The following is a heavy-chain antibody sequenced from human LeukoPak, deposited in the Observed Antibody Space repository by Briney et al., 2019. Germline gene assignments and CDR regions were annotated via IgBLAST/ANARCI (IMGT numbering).Heavy chain of an antibody. CDR3: ARESPVFAYYYDSSGYTDAFDI. J-gene: IGHJ3*02. CDR2: IYYSGST. Sequence: SETLSLTCTVSGGSISSYYWSWIRQPPGKGLEWIGYIYYSGSTNYNPSLKSRVTISVDTSKNQFSLKLSSATAADTAVYYCARESPVFAYYYDSSGYTDAFDIWGQGTMVTVSS. CDR1: GGSISSYY. D-gene: IGHD3-22*01. V-gene: IGHV4-59*01.